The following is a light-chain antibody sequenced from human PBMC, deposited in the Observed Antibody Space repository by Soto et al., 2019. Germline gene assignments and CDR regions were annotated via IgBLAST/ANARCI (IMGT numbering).Light chain of an antibody. CDR3: CSYAGRYTV. Sequence: QSALTQPRSVSGSPGQSVTISCTGTSSDVGDYNYVSWYQQHPGKAPKLMIYDVSKRPSGVPDRFSGSKSGNTASLTISGLQAEDEADYYCCSYAGRYTVFGGGTKVTVL. CDR2: DVS. V-gene: IGLV2-11*01. J-gene: IGLJ2*01. CDR1: SSDVGDYNY.